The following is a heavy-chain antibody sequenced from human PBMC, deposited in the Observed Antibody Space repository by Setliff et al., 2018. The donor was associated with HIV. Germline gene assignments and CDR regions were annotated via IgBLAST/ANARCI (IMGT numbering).Heavy chain of an antibody. Sequence: GASVKVSCKASGYTFTGYYMHWVRQAPGKGLEWMGGFDPEDGETIYAQKFQGRVTMTEDTSTDTAYMELSSLRSEDTAVYYCATGSGWYVPTRWGQGTLVTVSS. CDR3: ATGSGWYVPTR. D-gene: IGHD6-19*01. CDR2: FDPEDGET. J-gene: IGHJ4*02. CDR1: GYTFTGYY. V-gene: IGHV1-24*01.